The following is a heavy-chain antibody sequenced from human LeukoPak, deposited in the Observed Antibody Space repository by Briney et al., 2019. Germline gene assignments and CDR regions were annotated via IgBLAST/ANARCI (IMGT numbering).Heavy chain of an antibody. CDR1: GFTFSSSA. CDR2: VSASGGTT. CDR3: AKGSGYSFEY. J-gene: IGHJ4*02. Sequence: GGSLRLSCAASGFTFSSSAMRWVRQAPGKGLEWVSSVSASGGTTYYADSVKGRSTISRDNSKNTLYLQMNSLRAEDTALYYCAKGSGYSFEYWGQGTLVTVSS. D-gene: IGHD3-22*01. V-gene: IGHV3-23*01.